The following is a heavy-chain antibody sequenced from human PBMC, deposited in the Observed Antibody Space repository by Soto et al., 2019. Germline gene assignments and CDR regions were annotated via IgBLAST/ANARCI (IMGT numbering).Heavy chain of an antibody. CDR2: ISGSGGST. CDR1: GFTFSSYA. J-gene: IGHJ6*03. V-gene: IGHV3-23*01. D-gene: IGHD3-16*02. CDR3: AKGGHLGELSLSPYYYYMDV. Sequence: GALRLSCAASGFTFSSYAMSWVRQAPGKGLEWVSAISGSGGSTYYADSVKGRFTISRDNSKNTLYLQMNSLRAEDTAVYYCAKGGHLGELSLSPYYYYMDVWGKGTTVTVSS.